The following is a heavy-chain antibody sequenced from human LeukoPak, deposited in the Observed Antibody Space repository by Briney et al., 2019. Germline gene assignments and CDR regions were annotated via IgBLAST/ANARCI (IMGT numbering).Heavy chain of an antibody. Sequence: ASVTVSCKTSGYTFTSSGIGWVRQAPGQGLEWMAWISPYNGNTNYAQNLQGRVTVTTDTSTTTAYMELRSLRSDDTAVYYCTRDRSASGSQNYWGQGTLVTVSS. CDR1: GYTFTSSG. J-gene: IGHJ4*02. CDR2: ISPYNGNT. D-gene: IGHD1-26*01. CDR3: TRDRSASGSQNY. V-gene: IGHV1-18*01.